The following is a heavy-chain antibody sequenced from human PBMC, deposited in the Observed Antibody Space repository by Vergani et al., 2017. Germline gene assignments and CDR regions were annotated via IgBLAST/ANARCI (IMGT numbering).Heavy chain of an antibody. CDR2: IYYSGST. J-gene: IGHJ4*02. Sequence: QVQLQESGPGLVKPSETLSLTCTVSGGSISSYYWSWIRQPPGKGLEWIGSIYYSGSTYYNPSLKSRVTISVDTSKNQFSLKLSSVTAADTAVYYCARGITPRGSSGWVSFDYWGQGTLVTVSS. V-gene: IGHV4-59*05. CDR3: ARGITPRGSSGWVSFDY. D-gene: IGHD6-19*01. CDR1: GGSISSYY.